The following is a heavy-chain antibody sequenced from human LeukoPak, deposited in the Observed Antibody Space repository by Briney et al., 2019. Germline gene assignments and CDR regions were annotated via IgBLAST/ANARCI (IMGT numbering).Heavy chain of an antibody. CDR2: INHSGST. CDR1: GGSFSGYY. Sequence: SETLSLTCAVYGGSFSGYYWSWIRQPPGKGLEWIGEINHSGSTNYNPSLKSRVTISVDTSKNQFSLKLSSVTAADTAVYYCASGSVVTPRLGSRVNSDYWGQGTLVTVSS. D-gene: IGHD4-23*01. V-gene: IGHV4-34*01. J-gene: IGHJ4*02. CDR3: ASGSVVTPRLGSRVNSDY.